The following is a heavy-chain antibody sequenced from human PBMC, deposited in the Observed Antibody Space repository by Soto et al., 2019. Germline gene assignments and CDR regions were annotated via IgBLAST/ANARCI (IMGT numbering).Heavy chain of an antibody. J-gene: IGHJ6*02. Sequence: ASVKVSCKASGWTFSSYAISWVRQAPGQGLEWMGGIIPIFGTANYAQKFQGRVTITADESTSTAYMELSSLRSEDTAVYYCARSGDCSSTSCSNSFYYYYGMDVWGQGTTVTVSS. V-gene: IGHV1-69*13. CDR1: GWTFSSYA. CDR2: IIPIFGTA. D-gene: IGHD2-2*01. CDR3: ARSGDCSSTSCSNSFYYYYGMDV.